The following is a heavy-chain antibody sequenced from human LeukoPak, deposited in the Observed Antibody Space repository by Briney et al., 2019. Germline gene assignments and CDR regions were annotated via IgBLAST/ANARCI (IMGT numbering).Heavy chain of an antibody. CDR3: AKAPGGYDYGDYGGDY. J-gene: IGHJ4*02. V-gene: IGHV3-48*01. D-gene: IGHD4-17*01. CDR2: ISTSGGTI. Sequence: PGGALRLSCAASGFTFSSSSMNWVRQAPEKGLEWVSYISTSGGTIYYADSVKGRFTISRDNAKNTLYLQMNSLRAEDTAVYYCAKAPGGYDYGDYGGDYWGQGALVTVSS. CDR1: GFTFSSSS.